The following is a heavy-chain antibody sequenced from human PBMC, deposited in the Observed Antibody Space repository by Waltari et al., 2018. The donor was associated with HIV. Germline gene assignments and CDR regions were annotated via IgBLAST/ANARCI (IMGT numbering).Heavy chain of an antibody. CDR3: VRDDYGTY. D-gene: IGHD4-17*01. V-gene: IGHV3-33*01. J-gene: IGHJ4*02. CDR1: GFTFSNHG. Sequence: QVHLVESGGGVVQPGRSLRLSCAACGFTFSNHGIHWVRQAPGKGLEWVAVIWYDGSKRYYRDSVKGRFTISRDNSKNTLYLQMNSLRVEDTAVYYCVRDDYGTYWGQGTPVTVSS. CDR2: IWYDGSKR.